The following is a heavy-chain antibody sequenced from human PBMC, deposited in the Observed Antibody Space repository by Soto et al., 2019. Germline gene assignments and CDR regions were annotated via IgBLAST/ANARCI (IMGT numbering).Heavy chain of an antibody. J-gene: IGHJ4*02. Sequence: GGSLRLSCVSSGFTVSSNYMSWVRQAPGKGLEWVSVIYSGGSTYYADSVKGRFTISRDNSKNTLYLQMNSLRAEDTAVYYCARVRDFWSGYFDYWGQGTLVTVSS. D-gene: IGHD3-3*01. CDR1: GFTVSSNY. CDR3: ARVRDFWSGYFDY. V-gene: IGHV3-66*01. CDR2: IYSGGST.